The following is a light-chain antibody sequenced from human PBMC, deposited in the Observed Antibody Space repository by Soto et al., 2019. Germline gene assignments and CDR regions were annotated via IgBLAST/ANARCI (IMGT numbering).Light chain of an antibody. J-gene: IGLJ1*01. CDR3: KSYTTTSPYV. CDR1: SSDVGAYNY. V-gene: IGLV2-14*01. CDR2: DVS. Sequence: QSVLTQPASVSGSPGQSIAISCTGTSSDVGAYNYVSWYQQPPGKAPKLMIYDVSNRPSGVSDRFSGSKSGNTASLTISGLQTEDEADYYCKSYTTTSPYVFGTGTKVTVL.